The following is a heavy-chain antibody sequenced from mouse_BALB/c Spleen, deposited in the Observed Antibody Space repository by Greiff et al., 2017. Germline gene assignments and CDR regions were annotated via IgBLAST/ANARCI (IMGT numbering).Heavy chain of an antibody. Sequence: VQLKQSGPGLVKPSQSLSLTCTVTGYSITSDYAWNWIRQFPGNKLEWMGYISYSGSTSYNPSLKSRISITRDTSKNQFFLQLNSVTTEDTATYYCARYDYGYAMDYWGQGTSVTVSS. V-gene: IGHV3-2*02. CDR2: ISYSGST. CDR3: ARYDYGYAMDY. J-gene: IGHJ4*01. CDR1: GYSITSDYA. D-gene: IGHD2-4*01.